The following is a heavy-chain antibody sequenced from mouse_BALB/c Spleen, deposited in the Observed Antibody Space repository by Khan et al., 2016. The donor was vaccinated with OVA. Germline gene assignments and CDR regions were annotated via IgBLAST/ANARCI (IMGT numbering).Heavy chain of an antibody. J-gene: IGHJ2*01. D-gene: IGHD1-1*01. CDR2: ISYSGNT. V-gene: IGHV3-2*02. Sequence: EVQLQESAPGLVKPSQSLSLTCTVTGYSITSDYAWNWIRQFPGNKLEWMGFISYSGNTNYNPSLKSRISITRDTSKNQFFLQLNSVTTEDTATYYCARVYGGDFDYWGQGTTLTVSS. CDR3: ARVYGGDFDY. CDR1: GYSITSDYA.